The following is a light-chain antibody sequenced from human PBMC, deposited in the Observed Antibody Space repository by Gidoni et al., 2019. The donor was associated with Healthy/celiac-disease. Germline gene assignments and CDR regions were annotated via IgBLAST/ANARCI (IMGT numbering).Light chain of an antibody. Sequence: QSALTQPASVSGSPGQSITISCTGPSSDVGGYNNVSWYQQHTGKAPKLMFYDVSNRPSGVSNLFSGSKSGNTASLTISGLQAEDEADYYCSSYTSSSLYVFGTGTKVTVL. CDR1: SSDVGGYNN. J-gene: IGLJ1*01. CDR2: DVS. V-gene: IGLV2-14*01. CDR3: SSYTSSSLYV.